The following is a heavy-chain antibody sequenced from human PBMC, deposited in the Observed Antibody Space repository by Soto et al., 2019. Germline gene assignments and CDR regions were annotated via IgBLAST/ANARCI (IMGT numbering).Heavy chain of an antibody. CDR3: ARVGGFGDYYFDY. CDR2: IHYSGST. Sequence: PSETLSLTCTVSGGSISSGDYYWSWIRQPPGKGLEWIGYIHYSGSTYHNPSLKSRVTISVDTSKNQFSLKLSSVTAADTAVYYCARVGGFGDYYFDYWGQGTLVTVSS. D-gene: IGHD3-10*01. J-gene: IGHJ4*02. V-gene: IGHV4-30-4*01. CDR1: GGSISSGDYY.